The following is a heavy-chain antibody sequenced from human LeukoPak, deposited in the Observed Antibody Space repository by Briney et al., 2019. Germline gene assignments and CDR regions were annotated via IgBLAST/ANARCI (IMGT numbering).Heavy chain of an antibody. V-gene: IGHV4-38-2*02. CDR1: DYSITSDYY. J-gene: IGHJ3*02. Sequence: PSETLSLTCTVSDYSITSDYYWGWIRLPPGKGLEWIGSIYHIGSTYYNPSLKSRVTISVDTSKNEFSLRLSSVTAADTAVYYCARDERKLRYDGFDIWGQGTMVTVSS. D-gene: IGHD3-9*01. CDR2: IYHIGST. CDR3: ARDERKLRYDGFDI.